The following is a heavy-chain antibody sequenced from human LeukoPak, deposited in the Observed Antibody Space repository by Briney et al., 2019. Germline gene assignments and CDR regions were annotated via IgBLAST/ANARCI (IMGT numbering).Heavy chain of an antibody. CDR1: GFTFSNYG. V-gene: IGHV3-23*01. Sequence: GGSLRLSCEASGFTFSNYGMSWVRQAPGKGLEWVSAISGSGGSTYYADSVKGRFTISRDNSKNTLYLQMNSLRAEDTAVYYCAKGLLSGDYWGQGTLVTVSS. D-gene: IGHD3-10*01. J-gene: IGHJ4*02. CDR2: ISGSGGST. CDR3: AKGLLSGDY.